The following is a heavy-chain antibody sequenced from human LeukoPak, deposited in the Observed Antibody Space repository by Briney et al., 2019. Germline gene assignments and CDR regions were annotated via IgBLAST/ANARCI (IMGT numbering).Heavy chain of an antibody. CDR2: ISGSGVDT. CDR3: SKGHSSSWYGYFDY. J-gene: IGHJ4*02. CDR1: GFTFSSYA. D-gene: IGHD6-13*01. V-gene: IGHV3-23*01. Sequence: GGSLRLSCAASGFTFSSYALSWVRQAPGKGLEWVSVISGSGVDTNYADSVKGRFTISRDNSKNTVYLQMNSLRGQDAAVYYCSKGHSSSWYGYFDYWGQGTLVTVSS.